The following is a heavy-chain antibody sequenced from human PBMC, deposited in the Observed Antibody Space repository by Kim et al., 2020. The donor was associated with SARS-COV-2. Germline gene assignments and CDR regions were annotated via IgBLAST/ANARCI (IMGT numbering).Heavy chain of an antibody. Sequence: SETLSLTCAVYGVSFSGYYWTWIRQLPGKELEWIGEIHPSGSAEYNPSLTRRVTISVDTSKNQFSLKVRSVTAADTGVYYCARGEDRAKTGTRWGQGTLV. D-gene: IGHD1-1*01. CDR2: IHPSGSA. CDR3: ARGEDRAKTGTR. V-gene: IGHV4-34*01. J-gene: IGHJ4*02. CDR1: GVSFSGYY.